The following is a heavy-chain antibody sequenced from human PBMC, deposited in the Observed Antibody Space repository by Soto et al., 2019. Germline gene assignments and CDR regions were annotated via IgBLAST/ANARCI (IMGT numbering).Heavy chain of an antibody. Sequence: PGESLKISCQVSGYTFTIYWIGWVRHMPGKGLEWMGIIYPSDSDTRYSPSFQGQVTISADQSINTAYLQWDSLKASDTAIYYCARPANTVADHFDLWGQGTLVTVPS. CDR1: GYTFTIYW. CDR3: ARPANTVADHFDL. J-gene: IGHJ4*02. D-gene: IGHD4-17*01. CDR2: IYPSDSDT. V-gene: IGHV5-51*01.